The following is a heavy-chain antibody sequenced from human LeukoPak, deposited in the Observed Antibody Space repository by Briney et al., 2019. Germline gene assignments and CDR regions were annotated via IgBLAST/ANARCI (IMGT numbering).Heavy chain of an antibody. CDR1: EFTFRCYA. D-gene: IGHD5-12*01. J-gene: IGHJ2*01. CDR2: ITTSGDTT. CDR3: AKDQGGYVWYFDL. V-gene: IGHV3-23*01. Sequence: PGGSLRLSCAASEFTFRCYAMTWVRQAPGKGLEWVSSITTSGDTTYYADSVKGRFTISRDNFKNTLYLQMNSLRAEDTAVYYCAKDQGGYVWYFDLWGRGTLVTVSS.